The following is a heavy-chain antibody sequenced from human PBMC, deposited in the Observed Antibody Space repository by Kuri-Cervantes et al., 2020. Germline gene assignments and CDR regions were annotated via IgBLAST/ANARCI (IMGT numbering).Heavy chain of an antibody. J-gene: IGHJ4*02. CDR2: ISAYNGNT. CDR3: ARDSSGWYPRYYFDY. CDR1: GYTFTSYG. V-gene: IGHV1-18*01. D-gene: IGHD6-19*01. Sequence: ASVKVSCKASGYTFTSYGISWVRQAPGQGLEWMGWISAYNGNTNYAQKLQGRVIMTTDTSTSTAYMELRSLRSDDTAVYYCARDSSGWYPRYYFDYWGQGTLVTVSS.